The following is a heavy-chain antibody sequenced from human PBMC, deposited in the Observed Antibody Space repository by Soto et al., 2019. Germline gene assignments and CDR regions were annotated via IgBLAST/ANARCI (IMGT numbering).Heavy chain of an antibody. J-gene: IGHJ6*02. CDR3: AREGVRGMEV. V-gene: IGHV1-8*01. CDR2: MNPNSANT. D-gene: IGHD3-16*01. Sequence: QVQLVQSGAEVKKPGASVKVSCKASGYTFTSYDINWVRQATGQGLEWMGRMNPNSANTGHAQKVQGRVTITRNTTLSTAYMELSSLRTEDTAVYYCAREGVRGMEVWGQGTTVTVSS. CDR1: GYTFTSYD.